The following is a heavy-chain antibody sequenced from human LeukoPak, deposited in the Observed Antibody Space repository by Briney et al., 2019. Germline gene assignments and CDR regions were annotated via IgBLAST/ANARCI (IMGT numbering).Heavy chain of an antibody. J-gene: IGHJ4*02. CDR3: GRDQKTMVDGWIDS. D-gene: IGHD4/OR15-4a*01. V-gene: IGHV1-18*04. CDR1: GYTFTNYA. Sequence: ASVKVSCKASGYTFTNYAITWVRQAPGHGPERMWWISGYNAKTDYAPDFQDRVIMTTDTSTNTAYMELRSLASGDTAIYYCGRDQKTMVDGWIDSWGQGTLVIVSA. CDR2: ISGYNAKT.